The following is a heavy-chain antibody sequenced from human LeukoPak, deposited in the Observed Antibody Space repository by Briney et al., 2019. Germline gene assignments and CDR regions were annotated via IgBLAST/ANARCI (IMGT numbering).Heavy chain of an antibody. J-gene: IGHJ4*02. CDR3: ARADYDYVWGSQDY. V-gene: IGHV3-64*01. Sequence: GGSLRLSCAASGFTFSSYAMHWVRQAPGKGLEYVSAISSNGGSTYYANSVKGRFTISRDNAKNSLYLQMNSLRAEDTAVYYCARADYDYVWGSQDYWGQGTLVTVSS. CDR2: ISSNGGST. CDR1: GFTFSSYA. D-gene: IGHD3-16*01.